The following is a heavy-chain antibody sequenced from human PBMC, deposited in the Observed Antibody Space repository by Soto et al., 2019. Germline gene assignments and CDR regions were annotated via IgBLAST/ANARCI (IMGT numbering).Heavy chain of an antibody. CDR1: GFIFANYG. Sequence: VGSLRLSCAASGFIFANYGMHWVRQAPGKGLEWVALITYDGSTKYYADAVKGRFTISRDNAKNMVALQMDSLRAEDTAVYYCAKARGANNWANYYGLDVWGQGTTVTVSS. CDR2: ITYDGSTK. D-gene: IGHD1-1*01. CDR3: AKARGANNWANYYGLDV. J-gene: IGHJ6*02. V-gene: IGHV3-30*18.